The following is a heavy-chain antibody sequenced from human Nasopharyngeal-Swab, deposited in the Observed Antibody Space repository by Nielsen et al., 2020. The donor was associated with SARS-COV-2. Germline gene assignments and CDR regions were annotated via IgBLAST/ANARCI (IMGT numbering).Heavy chain of an antibody. D-gene: IGHD6-13*01. J-gene: IGHJ4*02. CDR3: TARWYPYFDY. V-gene: IGHV3-15*01. Sequence: VRPLPGKGLAWVGRIKSKTDGGTTDYAAPVKGRFTISRDDSKNTLYLQMNSLKTEDTAVYYGTARWYPYFDYWGQGTLVTVSS. CDR2: IKSKTDGGTT.